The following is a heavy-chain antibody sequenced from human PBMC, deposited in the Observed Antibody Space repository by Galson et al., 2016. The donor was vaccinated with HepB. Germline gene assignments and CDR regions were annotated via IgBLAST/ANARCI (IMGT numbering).Heavy chain of an antibody. Sequence: SVKVSCKASGGTLSYYAISWVRQAPGQGLEWMGGIIPIFGTTNYAQKFKGRVTITADESTSTAHMELNSLRSEDTAVYYCARDRGADVIWGQGTLVTVS. D-gene: IGHD3-10*01. CDR3: ARDRGADVI. J-gene: IGHJ4*02. CDR1: GGTLSYYA. CDR2: IIPIFGTT. V-gene: IGHV1-69*13.